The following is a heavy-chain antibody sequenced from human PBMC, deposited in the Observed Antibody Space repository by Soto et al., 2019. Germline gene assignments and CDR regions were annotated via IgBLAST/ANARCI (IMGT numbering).Heavy chain of an antibody. J-gene: IGHJ4*02. V-gene: IGHV1-2*02. CDR2: INLYSGVT. D-gene: IGHD2-15*01. Sequence: ASVKVSCKASGFTFTDYFMHWMRQAPGQGLEWMGYINLYSGVTKFASKFQGRVTLTRDASITTAYIALTSLTSDDTAVYFCARDSATLAGTFFDYWGQGALVTVSS. CDR1: GFTFTDYF. CDR3: ARDSATLAGTFFDY.